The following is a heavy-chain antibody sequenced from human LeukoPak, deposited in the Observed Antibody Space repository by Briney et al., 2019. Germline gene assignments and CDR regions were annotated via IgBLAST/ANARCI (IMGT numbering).Heavy chain of an antibody. V-gene: IGHV3-23*01. Sequence: GGSLRLSCAVSGITLSNYGMSWVRQAPGKGLEWVAGISDRGGSTNYADSVKGRFTISRDNPKNTLYLQMNSLRSEDTAVYFCAKRGVVIRAVLVVGFHKEAYYFDYWGQGTLVTVSS. D-gene: IGHD2-15*01. CDR3: AKRGVVIRAVLVVGFHKEAYYFDY. J-gene: IGHJ4*02. CDR2: ISDRGGST. CDR1: GITLSNYG.